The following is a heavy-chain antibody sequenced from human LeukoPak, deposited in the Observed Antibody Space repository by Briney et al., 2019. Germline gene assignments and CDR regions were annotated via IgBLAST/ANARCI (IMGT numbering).Heavy chain of an antibody. V-gene: IGHV3-21*01. CDR2: ISRSGGSI. J-gene: IGHJ4*02. Sequence: FSAASGFTFSSYPMNWVRVAPGKRLEWLSSISRSGGSIFYAYSVKGRFTISRDNDKTTLYLQMNSLRAEDTAVYYCASELYFWAQGTLVTVSS. D-gene: IGHD3-10*01. CDR1: GFTFSSYP. CDR3: ASELYF.